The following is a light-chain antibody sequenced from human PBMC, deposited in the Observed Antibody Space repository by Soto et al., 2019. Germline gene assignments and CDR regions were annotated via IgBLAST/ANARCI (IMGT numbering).Light chain of an antibody. Sequence: DIPMTQSPSSLSASVGDRVTITCRASQIIRSYLNWYQHKPGKAPELLIYGASTLQSGVPSRFSGSESGTDFTLTISSLQPEDFATYYCQQSYSTPLTFGGGTKVEIE. CDR3: QQSYSTPLT. J-gene: IGKJ4*01. CDR2: GAS. CDR1: QIIRSY. V-gene: IGKV1-39*01.